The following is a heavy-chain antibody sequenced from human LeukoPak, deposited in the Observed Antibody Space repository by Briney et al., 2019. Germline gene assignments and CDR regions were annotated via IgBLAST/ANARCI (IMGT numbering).Heavy chain of an antibody. CDR2: IPYDGSNK. D-gene: IGHD5-12*01. Sequence: GGSLRLSCAASGFTFSSYAMHWVRQAPGKGLEWVALIPYDGSNKYYADSVKGRFTVSRDNSKNTLYLQMNSLRAEDTAVYYCARDPHVDIVATTVLKDAFDIWGQGTMVTVSS. J-gene: IGHJ3*02. CDR1: GFTFSSYA. V-gene: IGHV3-30*04. CDR3: ARDPHVDIVATTVLKDAFDI.